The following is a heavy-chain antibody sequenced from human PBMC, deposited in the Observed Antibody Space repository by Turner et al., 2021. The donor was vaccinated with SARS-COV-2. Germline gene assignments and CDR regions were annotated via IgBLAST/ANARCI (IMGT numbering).Heavy chain of an antibody. D-gene: IGHD6-13*01. V-gene: IGHV3-30*18. J-gene: IGHJ5*02. CDR2: ISYDGSNK. CDR3: AKGIAAAGTMGS. CDR1: GFTFSSYG. Sequence: QVQLVESAGGVVQPGMSLRLSCSASGFTFSSYGMHWVRQAPGKGLEWVAVISYDGSNKYYADSVKGRFTIARDNYKNTLYLQMDSLRAEDTAVYYCAKGIAAAGTMGSWGQGTLVTVSS.